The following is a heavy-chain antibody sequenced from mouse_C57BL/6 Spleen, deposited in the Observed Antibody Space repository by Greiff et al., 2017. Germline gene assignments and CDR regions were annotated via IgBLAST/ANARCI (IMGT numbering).Heavy chain of an antibody. CDR1: GFTFSSYA. Sequence: EVNLLESGGGLVKPGGSLKLSCAASGFTFSSYAMSWVRQTPEKRLEWVATISDGGSYTYYTDKVKGRFTISGDKATNNQYLQMSHLKSEDTAMYYCARKLIIPFAYWGQGTMVSVSA. CDR3: ARKLIIPFAY. J-gene: IGHJ3*01. V-gene: IGHV5-4*03. D-gene: IGHD1-3*01. CDR2: ISDGGSYT.